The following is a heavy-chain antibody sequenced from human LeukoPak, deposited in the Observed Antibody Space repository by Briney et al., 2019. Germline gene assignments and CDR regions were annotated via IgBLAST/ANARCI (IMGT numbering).Heavy chain of an antibody. V-gene: IGHV3-21*01. CDR1: GFTFSSYS. Sequence: GGSLRLSCAASGFTFSSYSMNWVRQAPGKGLEWVSSISSSSSYIYYADSVKGRFTISRDNAKNSLYLQMYSLRAEDTAVYYCARDREGVVVPAANYIDYWGQGTLVTVSS. CDR2: ISSSSSYI. D-gene: IGHD2-2*01. J-gene: IGHJ4*02. CDR3: ARDREGVVVPAANYIDY.